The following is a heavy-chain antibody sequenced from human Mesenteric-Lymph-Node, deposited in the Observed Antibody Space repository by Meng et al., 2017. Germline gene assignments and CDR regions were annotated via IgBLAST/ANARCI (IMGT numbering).Heavy chain of an antibody. J-gene: IGHJ4*02. V-gene: IGHV1-2*06. Sequence: QVQLVQSGAEVQKPGDSVKVSCKASGYTFTVYYMHWVRQAPGQGLEWMGRINPHTGGINYAQEFQGRVAMTRDTSISTAYMELSRLRTDDTAVYYCAKIGSNHQFDLWGQGTLVTVSS. CDR1: GYTFTVYY. CDR2: INPHTGGI. CDR3: AKIGSNHQFDL. D-gene: IGHD4-11*01.